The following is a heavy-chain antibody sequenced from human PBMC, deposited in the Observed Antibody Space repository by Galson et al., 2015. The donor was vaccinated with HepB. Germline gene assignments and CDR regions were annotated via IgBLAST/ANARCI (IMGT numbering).Heavy chain of an antibody. CDR1: GITFSAYG. J-gene: IGHJ5*01. Sequence: SLRLSCAGSGITFSAYGMNWVRQAPGKGLEWLAVISSDGTNKHYADSVKGRFTLSRDNSKDTMYLQMNSLKTEDTGTYYCARSFVPAAINDDLKYNWFDSWGQGVLVTVSS. CDR3: ARSFVPAAINDDLKYNWFDS. V-gene: IGHV3-30*01. CDR2: ISSDGTNK. D-gene: IGHD2-2*01.